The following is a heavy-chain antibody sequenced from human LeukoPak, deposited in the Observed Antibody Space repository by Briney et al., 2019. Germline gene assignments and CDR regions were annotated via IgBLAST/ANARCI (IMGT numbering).Heavy chain of an antibody. CDR3: ARDSRRITMVRGVIPEYNWFDP. Sequence: ASVKVSCKASGYTFASYGISWVRQAPGQGLAWMGWISAYNGNTNYAQKLQGRVTMTTDTSTSTAYMELRSLRSDDTAVYYCARDSRRITMVRGVIPEYNWFDPWGQGTLVTVSS. CDR2: ISAYNGNT. CDR1: GYTFASYG. D-gene: IGHD3-10*01. V-gene: IGHV1-18*01. J-gene: IGHJ5*02.